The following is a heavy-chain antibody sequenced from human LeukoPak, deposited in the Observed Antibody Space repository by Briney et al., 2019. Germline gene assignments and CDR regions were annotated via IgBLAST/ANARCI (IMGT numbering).Heavy chain of an antibody. Sequence: PGRSLRLSCTASGFTFGDYAMSWVRQAPGKGLEWVGFIRSKAYGGTTDYAASVKGRFTISRDDSKSIAYLQMNSLKTEDTAVYYCTRDLLYGDYGGHYYYGMDVWGQGTTVTVSS. CDR1: GFTFGDYA. CDR2: IRSKAYGGTT. CDR3: TRDLLYGDYGGHYYYGMDV. V-gene: IGHV3-49*04. D-gene: IGHD4-17*01. J-gene: IGHJ6*02.